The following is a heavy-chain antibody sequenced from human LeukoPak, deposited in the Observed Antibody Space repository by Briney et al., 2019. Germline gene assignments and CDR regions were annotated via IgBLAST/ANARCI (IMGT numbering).Heavy chain of an antibody. D-gene: IGHD3-9*01. Sequence: ASVKVSCKASGYTFTSYYMHWVRQAPGQGLEWMGIINPSGGSTSYAQKFQGRVTMTRDMSTSTVYMELSSLRSEDTAVYYCARGSPDYDILTGYRGVSHFDYWGQGTLVTVSS. CDR1: GYTFTSYY. J-gene: IGHJ4*02. V-gene: IGHV1-46*01. CDR2: INPSGGST. CDR3: ARGSPDYDILTGYRGVSHFDY.